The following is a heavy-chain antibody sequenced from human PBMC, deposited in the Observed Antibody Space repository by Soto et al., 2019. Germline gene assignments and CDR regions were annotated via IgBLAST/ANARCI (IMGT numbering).Heavy chain of an antibody. V-gene: IGHV3-15*01. D-gene: IGHD2-15*01. J-gene: IGHJ4*02. CDR3: TTNYCSGGTCFSY. Sequence: EVQLVESGGGLLKPGGSLRLSCVASEFTLTNAWMSWVRQAPGKGLEWVGRIKSKTAGGTTDYAAPVKDRFTVSRDDSQNTLFLQMNSLKIEDTALYYCTTNYCSGGTCFSYWGQGTLVTVSS. CDR1: EFTLTNAW. CDR2: IKSKTAGGTT.